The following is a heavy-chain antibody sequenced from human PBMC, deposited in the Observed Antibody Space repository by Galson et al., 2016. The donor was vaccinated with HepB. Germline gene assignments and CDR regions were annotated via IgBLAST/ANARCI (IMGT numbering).Heavy chain of an antibody. D-gene: IGHD2-2*01. V-gene: IGHV4-39*01. CDR3: ASCTGISCPLRK. J-gene: IGHJ4*02. CDR2: IYYSGST. Sequence: SETLSLTCTVSGGSISSGTYYWGCLRQPPGKGLEWIGSIYYSGSTYYNPSLKSRVTISVDTSKNQFSLKLRSVTAADTAVYYCASCTGISCPLRKWGQGTLVTVSS. CDR1: GGSISSGTYY.